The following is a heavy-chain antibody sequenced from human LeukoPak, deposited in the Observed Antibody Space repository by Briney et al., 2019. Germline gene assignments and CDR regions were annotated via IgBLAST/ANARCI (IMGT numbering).Heavy chain of an antibody. CDR1: GFTFSSYA. CDR2: ISYDGSNK. CDR3: ARRPTLGIAARHNWFDP. D-gene: IGHD6-6*01. Sequence: GRSLRLSCAASGFTFSSYAMHWVRQAPGKGLEWVAVISYDGSNKYYADSVKGRFTISRDNSKNTLYLQMNSLRAEDTAVYYCARRPTLGIAARHNWFDPWGQGTLVTVSS. V-gene: IGHV3-30-3*01. J-gene: IGHJ5*02.